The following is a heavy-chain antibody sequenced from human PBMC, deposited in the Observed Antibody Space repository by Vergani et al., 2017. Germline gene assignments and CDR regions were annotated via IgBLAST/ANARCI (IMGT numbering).Heavy chain of an antibody. CDR2: ICAYNGNT. D-gene: IGHD4-17*01. CDR1: GYTFTSYG. Sequence: QVQLVQSGAEVKKPGASVKVSCKASGYTFTSYGISWVRQAPGQGLEWMGWICAYNGNTNYAQKLQGRVTMTTDTSTSTAYMELRSLRSDDTAVYYCTKTAGRYGENWYFDLWGRGTLVTVSS. V-gene: IGHV1-18*04. CDR3: TKTAGRYGENWYFDL. J-gene: IGHJ2*01.